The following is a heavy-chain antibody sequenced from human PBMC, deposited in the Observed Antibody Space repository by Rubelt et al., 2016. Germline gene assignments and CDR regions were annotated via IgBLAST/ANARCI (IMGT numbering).Heavy chain of an antibody. D-gene: IGHD1-26*01. CDR3: ARHASSGSYKRYFDY. Sequence: QVQLQQWGAGLLKPSETLSLTCAVYGGSFSGYYWSWIRPPPGKGLEWIGEINHRGSTNYNPSLKSRGTIAVDTSKNQCSLTLNSVTATDTAVYYCARHASSGSYKRYFDYWGQGTLVTVSS. CDR1: GGSFSGYY. J-gene: IGHJ4*02. CDR2: INHRGST. V-gene: IGHV4-34*01.